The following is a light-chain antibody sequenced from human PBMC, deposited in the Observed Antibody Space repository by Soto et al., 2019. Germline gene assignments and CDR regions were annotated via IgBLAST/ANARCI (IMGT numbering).Light chain of an antibody. J-gene: IGLJ1*01. CDR2: DVS. CDR1: SSDVGGYNY. Sequence: QSALTQPASVSGSPGQSITISCTGTSSDVGGYNYVSWYQQHPGKAPKLMIYDVSNRPSGVSNRFSGSKSGNTASLTISVLQAEDEAEYYCSSYTSSIALCVFGNGTKVTV. CDR3: SSYTSSIALCV. V-gene: IGLV2-14*01.